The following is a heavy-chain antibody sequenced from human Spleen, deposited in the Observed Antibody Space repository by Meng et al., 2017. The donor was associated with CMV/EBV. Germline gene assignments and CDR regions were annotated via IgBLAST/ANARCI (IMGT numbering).Heavy chain of an antibody. CDR1: GFTFSNFA. CDR2: TTASGSST. J-gene: IGHJ6*02. D-gene: IGHD3-3*01. CDR3: ARGRGDYDLWSGYYHYFYGLDV. Sequence: GESLKISCAASGFTFSNFAMSWVRQAPGKGLEWVSSTTASGSSTDYADSVKGRFTISRDNAKNTLYLQMSSLRAEDTAVYYCARGRGDYDLWSGYYHYFYGLDVWGQGTTVTVSS. V-gene: IGHV3-23*01.